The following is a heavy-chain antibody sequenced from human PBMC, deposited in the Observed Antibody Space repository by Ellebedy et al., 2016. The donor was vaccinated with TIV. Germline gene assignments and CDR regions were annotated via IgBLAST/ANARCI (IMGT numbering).Heavy chain of an antibody. CDR2: INHSGST. V-gene: IGHV4-34*01. CDR1: GGSFSGYY. D-gene: IGHD3-10*01. Sequence: SETLSLXXAVYGGSFSGYYWSWIRQPPGKGLEWIGEINHSGSTNYNPSLKSRVTISVDTSKNQFSLKLSSVTAADTAVYYCAIFGDLDAFDIWGQGTMVTVSS. CDR3: AIFGDLDAFDI. J-gene: IGHJ3*02.